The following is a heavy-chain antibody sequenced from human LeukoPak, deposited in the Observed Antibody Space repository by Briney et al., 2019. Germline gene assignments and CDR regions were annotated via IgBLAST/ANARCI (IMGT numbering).Heavy chain of an antibody. V-gene: IGHV3-53*05. Sequence: PGGSLRLSCAASGFTVSSNYMSWVRQAPGKGLEWVSVIYSGGSTYYADSVKGRFTISRDNSKNTLYLQMNSLRAEDTAVYYCAKGLNYYGSGSPPIDYWGQGTLVTVSS. CDR1: GFTVSSNY. CDR3: AKGLNYYGSGSPPIDY. J-gene: IGHJ4*02. D-gene: IGHD3-10*01. CDR2: IYSGGST.